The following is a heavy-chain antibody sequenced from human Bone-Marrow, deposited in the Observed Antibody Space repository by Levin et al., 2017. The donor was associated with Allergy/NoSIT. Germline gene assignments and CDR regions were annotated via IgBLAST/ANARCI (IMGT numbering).Heavy chain of an antibody. Sequence: HSGGSLRLSCAASGFSFSNYEMNWVRQAPGKGLEWVSYISSSGGTIYYSDSVRGRFTISRDNAKNSLSLQMNSLRAEDTAVYYCVRGRGSTTAWGQGTLVTVSS. CDR3: VRGRGSTTA. D-gene: IGHD2-2*01. J-gene: IGHJ5*02. CDR1: GFSFSNYE. CDR2: ISSSGGTI. V-gene: IGHV3-48*03.